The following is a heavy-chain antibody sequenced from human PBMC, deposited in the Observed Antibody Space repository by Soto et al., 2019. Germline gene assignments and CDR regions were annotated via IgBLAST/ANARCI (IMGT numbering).Heavy chain of an antibody. Sequence: ASVKASCKPSGYTFTSYDINWVREATGQGLEWMGWMNPNSGNTGYAQKFQGRVTMTRNTSISTAYMELSSLRSEDTAVYYCARNEHYDFWSGYTGLYYYYYYMDVWGKGTTVTVSS. CDR3: ARNEHYDFWSGYTGLYYYYYYMDV. J-gene: IGHJ6*03. CDR2: MNPNSGNT. V-gene: IGHV1-8*01. D-gene: IGHD3-3*01. CDR1: GYTFTSYD.